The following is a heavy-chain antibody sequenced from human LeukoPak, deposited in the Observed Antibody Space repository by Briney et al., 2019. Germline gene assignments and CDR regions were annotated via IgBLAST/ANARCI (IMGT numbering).Heavy chain of an antibody. V-gene: IGHV4-59*08. CDR1: GGSISSYY. Sequence: SETPSLTCTVSGGSISSYYWSWIRQPPGKGLEWIGYIYYSGSTNYNPSLKSRVTISVDTSKNQFSLKLSSVTAADTAVYYCASDYGGNSEAAFDIWGQGTMVTVSS. CDR3: ASDYGGNSEAAFDI. D-gene: IGHD4-17*01. J-gene: IGHJ3*02. CDR2: IYYSGST.